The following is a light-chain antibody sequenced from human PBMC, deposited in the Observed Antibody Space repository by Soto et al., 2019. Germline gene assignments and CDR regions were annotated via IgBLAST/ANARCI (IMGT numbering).Light chain of an antibody. CDR1: SSDVGSYNT. J-gene: IGLJ2*01. CDR3: ISETSSKTLL. V-gene: IGLV2-14*01. Sequence: QSVLTQPVSVSGSPGQSITISCTGTSSDVGSYNTVSWYQQHPGKVPKLMIYEVSNRPFGVSTRCSASKSGNTASLTISGLQAEDEADYYCISETSSKTLLFGGGTKLTVL. CDR2: EVS.